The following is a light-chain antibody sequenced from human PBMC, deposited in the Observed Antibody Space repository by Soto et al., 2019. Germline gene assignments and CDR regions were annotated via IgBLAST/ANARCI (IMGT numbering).Light chain of an antibody. J-gene: IGLJ3*02. Sequence: QSALTQPPSASGSPGQSVTISCTGTSSDVGGYNYVSWYQHHPGKVPKLMIYEVSKRPSGVPHRFSGSKSGNTASLTVSGLQPEDEAEYYCSSYVGGEFLVFGGVTKQTV. CDR2: EVS. CDR3: SSYVGGEFLV. CDR1: SSDVGGYNY. V-gene: IGLV2-8*01.